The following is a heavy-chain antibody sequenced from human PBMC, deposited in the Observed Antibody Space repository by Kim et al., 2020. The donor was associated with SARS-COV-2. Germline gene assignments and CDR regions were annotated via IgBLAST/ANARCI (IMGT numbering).Heavy chain of an antibody. Sequence: SETLSLTCAVYGGSFSGYYWSWIRQPPGKGLEWIGEINHSGSTNYNPSLKSRVTISVDTSKNQFSLKLSSVTAADTAVYYCARDPSMVRGVITSHKAGWFDPWGQGTLVTVSS. CDR3: ARDPSMVRGVITSHKAGWFDP. D-gene: IGHD3-10*01. CDR1: GGSFSGYY. J-gene: IGHJ5*02. CDR2: INHSGST. V-gene: IGHV4-34*01.